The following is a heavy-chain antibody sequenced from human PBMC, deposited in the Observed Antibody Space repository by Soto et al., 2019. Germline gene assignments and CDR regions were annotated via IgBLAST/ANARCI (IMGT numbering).Heavy chain of an antibody. CDR1: GFTFDDYA. V-gene: IGHV3-9*01. Sequence: EVQLVESGGGLVQPGRSLRLSCAASGFTFDDYAMHWVRQAPGKGLEWVSGISWNSGNIDYADSVKGRFTISRDNAKNSLYRQMHSLIAEDTALYYRAKSPTPTVTTARGGYFDYWGQGTLVTVSS. CDR2: ISWNSGNI. CDR3: AKSPTPTVTTARGGYFDY. D-gene: IGHD4-17*01. J-gene: IGHJ4*02.